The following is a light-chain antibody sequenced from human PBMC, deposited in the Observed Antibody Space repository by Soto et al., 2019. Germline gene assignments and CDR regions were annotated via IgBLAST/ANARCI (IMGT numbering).Light chain of an antibody. CDR3: LQDNSYPRT. CDR1: QGIRTE. V-gene: IGKV1-6*01. J-gene: IGKJ1*01. CDR2: GAS. Sequence: AIPMTQSPSSLYASVGDRVTITCRASQGIRTELGWYQQKPGKAPRLLLYGASTLQGGVPSRFSGSGSGTDFTLTISSLQPEDFATYYCLQDNSYPRTFGQGTKVEIK.